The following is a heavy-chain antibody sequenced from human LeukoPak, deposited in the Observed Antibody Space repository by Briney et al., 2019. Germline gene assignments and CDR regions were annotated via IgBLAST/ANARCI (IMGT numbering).Heavy chain of an antibody. CDR3: ASRNDILTGYVFDF. CDR1: GGFVSSSIYY. Sequence: SETLSLTCTVSGGFVSSSIYYWGWIRQPPGKGLEWIGSIYYSGSTSYNPSLKSRVTISVDTSKNQFSLKLTSVTAADTAVYYCASRNDILTGYVFDFWGQGTLVTVSS. D-gene: IGHD3-9*01. J-gene: IGHJ4*02. CDR2: IYYSGST. V-gene: IGHV4-39*01.